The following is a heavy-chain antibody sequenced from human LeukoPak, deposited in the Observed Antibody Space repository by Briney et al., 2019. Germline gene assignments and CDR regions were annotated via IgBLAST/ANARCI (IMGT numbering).Heavy chain of an antibody. D-gene: IGHD6-13*01. CDR2: IYTSGIT. J-gene: IGHJ6*03. V-gene: IGHV4-61*02. CDR1: GGSISSGSYY. Sequence: PSQTLSLXCTVSGGSISSGSYYWSWIRQPAGKGLEWIGRIYTSGITNYNPSLKSRVTISVDTSKNQFSLKLSSVTAADTAVYYCARVLGIAAAGTEVGDYYYYYMDVWGKGTTVTVSS. CDR3: ARVLGIAAAGTEVGDYYYYYMDV.